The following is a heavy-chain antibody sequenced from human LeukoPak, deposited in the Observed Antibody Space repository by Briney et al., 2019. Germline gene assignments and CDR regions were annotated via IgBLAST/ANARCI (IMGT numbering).Heavy chain of an antibody. CDR3: ARAGTIFGVVMNWFDP. D-gene: IGHD3-3*01. J-gene: IGHJ5*02. CDR1: GFTFSSYA. Sequence: GRSLRLSRAASGFTFSSYAMHWVRQAPGKGLEWVAVISYDGSNKYYADSVKGRFTISRDNSKNTLYLQMNSLRAEDTAVYYCARAGTIFGVVMNWFDPWGQGTLVTVSS. V-gene: IGHV3-30*04. CDR2: ISYDGSNK.